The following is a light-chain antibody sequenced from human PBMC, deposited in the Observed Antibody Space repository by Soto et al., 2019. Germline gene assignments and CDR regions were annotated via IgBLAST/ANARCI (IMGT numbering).Light chain of an antibody. V-gene: IGKV1-39*01. J-gene: IGKJ1*01. CDR1: QRVDSY. Sequence: DIQVTQSPSSLSASVGDSVTLSCQTSQRVDSYIHWYQHQSGKPPKLLIYAASTLQDGVTSRFSGGGSGTAFSLIITGLQPGDSATYYCQQTYTSVATFGQGTKV. CDR3: QQTYTSVAT. CDR2: AAS.